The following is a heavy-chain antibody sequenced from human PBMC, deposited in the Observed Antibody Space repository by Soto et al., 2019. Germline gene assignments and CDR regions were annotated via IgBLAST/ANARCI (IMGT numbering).Heavy chain of an antibody. J-gene: IGHJ4*02. CDR3: ARGRLEMPTEL. Sequence: DAVKVSCKASGYTFTSYYMHWRRQAPGQGLEWMGIINPSGGSTSYAQKFQGRVTMTRDTSTSTVYMELSSLRSEDTAVYYCARGRLEMPTELRGQGNLVTVYS. V-gene: IGHV1-46*01. D-gene: IGHD3-10*01. CDR2: INPSGGST. CDR1: GYTFTSYY.